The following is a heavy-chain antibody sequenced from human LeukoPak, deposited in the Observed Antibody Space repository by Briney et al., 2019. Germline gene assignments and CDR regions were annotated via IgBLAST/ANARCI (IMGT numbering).Heavy chain of an antibody. J-gene: IGHJ4*02. V-gene: IGHV3-21*04. CDR1: GFTFSSYS. Sequence: GGSLRLSCAASGFTFSSYSMNWVRQAPGKGLEWVSSISSSSSYIYYADSVKGRFTISRDNAKNSLYLQMNSLRAKDTAVYYCAKEGEVRGVIIPYYFDYWGQGTLVTVSS. CDR2: ISSSSSYI. D-gene: IGHD3-10*01. CDR3: AKEGEVRGVIIPYYFDY.